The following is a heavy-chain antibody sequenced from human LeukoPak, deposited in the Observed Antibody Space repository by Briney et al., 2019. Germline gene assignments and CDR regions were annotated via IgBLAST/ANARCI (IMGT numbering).Heavy chain of an antibody. CDR1: GGSISSGSYY. J-gene: IGHJ6*03. CDR2: IYTTGST. D-gene: IGHD3-22*01. Sequence: SETLSLTCTVSGGSISSGSYYWSWIRQPAGKGLEWIGRIYTTGSTNYNPSLKSRLTISVDTSKNQFSLKLRSVTAADTAVYYCARDGYDSSGYYTYYYYMDVWGKGTTVTISS. CDR3: ARDGYDSSGYYTYYYYMDV. V-gene: IGHV4-61*02.